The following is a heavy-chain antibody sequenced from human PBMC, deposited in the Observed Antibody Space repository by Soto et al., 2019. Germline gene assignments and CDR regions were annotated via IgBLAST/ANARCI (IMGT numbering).Heavy chain of an antibody. CDR2: IDWDGTT. J-gene: IGHJ4*02. CDR3: ARTMILGRGPCFDY. CDR1: GFSLESXXXX. Sequence: TLXLTCTFXGFSLESXXXXXGWIRQPPGKALEWIARIDWDGTTFYSTSLKTRLTIAKDTSKNQVVLTMNNVDPADSATYSCARTMILGRGPCFDYWGQGNLVTVSS. V-gene: IGHV2-70*04. D-gene: IGHD3-22*01.